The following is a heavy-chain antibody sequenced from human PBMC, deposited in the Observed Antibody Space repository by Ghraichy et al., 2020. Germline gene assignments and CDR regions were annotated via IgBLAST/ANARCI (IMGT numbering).Heavy chain of an antibody. CDR2: MLYDASNK. CDR3: ARNLGTAVAGPAFDY. CDR1: GFTFSYYG. V-gene: IGHV3-33*01. J-gene: IGHJ4*02. Sequence: GGSLRLSCAASGFTFSYYGMHWVRQAPGKGLEWVAIMLYDASNKYYADSVKGRFTISRDDSKNTLYLQMNSLRAEDTAVYYCARNLGTAVAGPAFDYWGQGTLVTVSS. D-gene: IGHD6-19*01.